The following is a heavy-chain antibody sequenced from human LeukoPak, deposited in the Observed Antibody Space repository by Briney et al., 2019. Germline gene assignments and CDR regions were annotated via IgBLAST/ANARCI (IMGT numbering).Heavy chain of an antibody. CDR1: GGSISSYY. Sequence: SETLSLTCTVSGGSISSYYWSWIRQPPGKGLEWIGYIYYSGSTNYNPSLKSRVTISVDTSKNQFSLKLSSVTAADTAVYYCARMKDGYNQCYFDYWGQGTLVTVSS. J-gene: IGHJ4*02. CDR2: IYYSGST. D-gene: IGHD5-24*01. V-gene: IGHV4-59*08. CDR3: ARMKDGYNQCYFDY.